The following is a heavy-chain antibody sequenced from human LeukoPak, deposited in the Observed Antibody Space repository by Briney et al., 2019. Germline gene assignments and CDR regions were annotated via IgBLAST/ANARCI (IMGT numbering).Heavy chain of an antibody. CDR3: ARRYSSGWYGY. CDR1: GGSFSGYY. D-gene: IGHD6-19*01. J-gene: IGHJ4*02. Sequence: KPSETLSLTCAVYGGSFSGYYWSWIRQPPGKGLEWIGEINHSGSTNYNPSLKSRVTISVDTSKNQFSLKLSSVTAADTAVYYWARRYSSGWYGYWGQGTLVTVSS. CDR2: INHSGST. V-gene: IGHV4-34*01.